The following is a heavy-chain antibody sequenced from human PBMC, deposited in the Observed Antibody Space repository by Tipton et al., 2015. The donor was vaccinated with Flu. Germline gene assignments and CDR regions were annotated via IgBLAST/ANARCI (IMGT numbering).Heavy chain of an antibody. CDR1: GFTFSRYA. Sequence: LRLSCTASGFTFSRYAMSWIRQPPGKGLEWIGYIYYSGSTNYNPSLKSRVTISVDTSKNQFSLKLSSVTAADTAVYYCAAGYSGYGQFDYWGQGTLVTVSS. J-gene: IGHJ4*02. CDR3: AAGYSGYGQFDY. V-gene: IGHV4-59*01. D-gene: IGHD5-12*01. CDR2: IYYSGST.